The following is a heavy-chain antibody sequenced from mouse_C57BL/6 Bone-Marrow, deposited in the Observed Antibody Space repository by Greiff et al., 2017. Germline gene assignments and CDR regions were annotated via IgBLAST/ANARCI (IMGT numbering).Heavy chain of an antibody. CDR1: GYTFTDYY. CDR3: ARWKASMDY. Sequence: EVQLQESGPVLVKPGASVKMSCKASGYTFTDYYMNWVKQSHGKSLEWIGVINPYNGGTSYNQKFKGKATLTVDKSSSTAYMELNSLTSEDSAVYYCARWKASMDYWGQGTSVTVSS. J-gene: IGHJ4*01. V-gene: IGHV1-19*01. CDR2: INPYNGGT.